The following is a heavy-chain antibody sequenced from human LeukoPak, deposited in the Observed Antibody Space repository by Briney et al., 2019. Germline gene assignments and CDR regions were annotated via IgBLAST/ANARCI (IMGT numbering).Heavy chain of an antibody. D-gene: IGHD6-13*01. Sequence: GGSLRLSCSASGLTFSDYSMTWVRQAPGKGLFWVSGISAGGGSTYYADSVKGRFTISRDNSRNTLYLQMNSLRAEDTAVYYCAKDAAGPEYWGQGTLVTVSS. CDR1: GLTFSDYS. CDR3: AKDAAGPEY. V-gene: IGHV3-23*01. CDR2: ISAGGGST. J-gene: IGHJ4*02.